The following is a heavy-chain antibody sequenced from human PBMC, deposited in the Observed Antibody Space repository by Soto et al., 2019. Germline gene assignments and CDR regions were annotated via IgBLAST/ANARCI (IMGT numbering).Heavy chain of an antibody. CDR1: GFIFSSYE. CDR2: ISSSGSTK. Sequence: QSGGSLRLSCAASGFIFSSYEMNWVRQAPGKGLEWVSYISSSGSTKNYADSVKGRFTISRDNAKNSLYLQMNSLRAEDSAVYYCARENRMDVWGQGTTVTVSS. J-gene: IGHJ6*02. V-gene: IGHV3-48*03. CDR3: ARENRMDV.